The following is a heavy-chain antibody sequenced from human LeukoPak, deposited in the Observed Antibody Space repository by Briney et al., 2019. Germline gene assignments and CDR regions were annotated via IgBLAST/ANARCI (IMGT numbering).Heavy chain of an antibody. D-gene: IGHD1-26*01. J-gene: IGHJ3*02. CDR1: GYTFTGYY. Sequence: ASVKVSCKASGYTFTGYYMHWVRQAPGQGLEWMGWINPNSGGTNYAQKFQGRVTMTRDTSISTAYMELSSLRSEDTAVYYCATDRGGTKYSGSYYWGAFDIWGQGTMVTVSS. V-gene: IGHV1-2*02. CDR3: ATDRGGTKYSGSYYWGAFDI. CDR2: INPNSGGT.